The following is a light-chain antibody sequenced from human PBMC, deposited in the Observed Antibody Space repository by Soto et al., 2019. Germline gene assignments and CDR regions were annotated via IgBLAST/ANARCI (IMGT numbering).Light chain of an antibody. J-gene: IGLJ1*01. V-gene: IGLV2-23*01. CDR3: CSYAGSSLGV. Sequence: QSVLTQPASVSGSPGQSITISCTGTSSDVGSYNLVSWYQQHPGKAPKLMIYEGSKRPSGASNRFSGSKSGNTASLTISGLQAEDEADYYCCSYAGSSLGVFGTGTKVTVL. CDR2: EGS. CDR1: SSDVGSYNL.